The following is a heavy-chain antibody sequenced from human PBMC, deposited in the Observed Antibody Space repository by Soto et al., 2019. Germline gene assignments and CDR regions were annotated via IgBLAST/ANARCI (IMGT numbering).Heavy chain of an antibody. D-gene: IGHD3-16*01. CDR3: AREVTGWITFGGGHNWFDP. V-gene: IGHV1-46*01. J-gene: IGHJ5*02. CDR1: GYTFTSYY. CDR2: INPSGGST. Sequence: QVQLVQSGAEVKKPGASVKVSCKASGYTFTSYYMHWVRQAPGRGLEWMGIINPSGGSTSYAQKFRGRVTMTRDTSTSTGYMELSSLRSEDTAVYYCAREVTGWITFGGGHNWFDPWGQGTLVTVSS.